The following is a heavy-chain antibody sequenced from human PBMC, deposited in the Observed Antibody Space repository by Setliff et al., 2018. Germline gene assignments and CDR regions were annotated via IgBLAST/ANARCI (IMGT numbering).Heavy chain of an antibody. Sequence: ASVKVSCKASGYTFTSYAMHWVRQAPGQRLEWMGWINAGDGNTKYSQKFQGRVTITRDTSASTAYMELSSLRSEDTAVYYCASLGYCSSTSCWPYYYYGMDVWGQGTTVTSP. CDR2: INAGDGNT. J-gene: IGHJ6*02. CDR3: ASLGYCSSTSCWPYYYYGMDV. CDR1: GYTFTSYA. D-gene: IGHD2-2*01. V-gene: IGHV1-3*01.